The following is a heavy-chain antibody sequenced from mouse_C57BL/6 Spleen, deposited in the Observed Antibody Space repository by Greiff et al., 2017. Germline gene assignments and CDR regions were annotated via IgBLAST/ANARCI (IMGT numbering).Heavy chain of an antibody. V-gene: IGHV5-9-1*02. D-gene: IGHD2-5*01. CDR2: ISSGGDYI. J-gene: IGHJ3*01. CDR3: TREEDYSNSAWFAY. Sequence: EVKLMESGEGLVKPGGSLKLSCAASGFTFSSYAMSWVRQTPEKRLEWVAYISSGGDYIYYADTVKGRFTISRDNARNTLYLQMSSLKSEDTAMYYCTREEDYSNSAWFAYWGQGTLVTVSA. CDR1: GFTFSSYA.